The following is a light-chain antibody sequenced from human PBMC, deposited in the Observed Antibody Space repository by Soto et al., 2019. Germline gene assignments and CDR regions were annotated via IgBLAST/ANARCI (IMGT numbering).Light chain of an antibody. CDR3: SSYRSGGPFV. V-gene: IGLV2-14*01. CDR2: VVS. J-gene: IGLJ1*01. Sequence: QSALTQPASVSGSPGQSIAISCAGTSSDVGGYNYVSCHQQHPGKAPKVLISVVSNRPSGVSNRFSGSKSGNTASLTISGLQAEDEADYYCSSYRSGGPFVFGSGTKVTVL. CDR1: SSDVGGYNY.